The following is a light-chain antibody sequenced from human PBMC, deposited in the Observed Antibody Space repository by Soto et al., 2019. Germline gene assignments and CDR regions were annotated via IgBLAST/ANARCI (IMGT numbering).Light chain of an antibody. Sequence: DIQMTQSPSSLSASVGDRVTINCRASQGISNYLAWYQQKPGKVPKLLIYAASTLQSGVPSRFSGSGSGTDFTLTISSLQTEDVATYYCQKCGIAPFSFGGGTKVDIK. CDR1: QGISNY. J-gene: IGKJ4*01. CDR3: QKCGIAPFS. V-gene: IGKV1-27*01. CDR2: AAS.